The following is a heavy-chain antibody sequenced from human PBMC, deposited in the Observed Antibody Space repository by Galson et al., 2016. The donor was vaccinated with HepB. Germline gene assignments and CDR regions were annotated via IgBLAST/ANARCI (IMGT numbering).Heavy chain of an antibody. J-gene: IGHJ4*02. D-gene: IGHD2-21*01. CDR3: ARTARRIGVDY. CDR1: GGSISNTNYY. V-gene: IGHV4-39*01. CDR2: ISETGST. Sequence: SETLSLTCSVSGGSISNTNYYWGWIRQPPGKGLEWIGSISETGSTYYNPSLKSRVSLSVDTSKNQFSLKSTSVTVADTAVFYCARTARRIGVDYWGQGILVTVSA.